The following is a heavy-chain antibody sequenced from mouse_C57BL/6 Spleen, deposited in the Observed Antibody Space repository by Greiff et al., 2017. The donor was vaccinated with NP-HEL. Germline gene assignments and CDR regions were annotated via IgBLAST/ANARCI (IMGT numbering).Heavy chain of an antibody. J-gene: IGHJ3*01. V-gene: IGHV1-26*01. CDR1: GYTFTDYY. CDR2: INPNNGGT. CDR3: ARGGRNHPWFAY. Sequence: EVQLQQSGPELVKPGASVKISCKASGYTFTDYYMNWVKQSHGKSLEWIGDINPNNGGTSYNQKFKGKATLTVDKSSSTAYMELRSLTSEDSAVYYCARGGRNHPWFAYWGQGTLVTVSA.